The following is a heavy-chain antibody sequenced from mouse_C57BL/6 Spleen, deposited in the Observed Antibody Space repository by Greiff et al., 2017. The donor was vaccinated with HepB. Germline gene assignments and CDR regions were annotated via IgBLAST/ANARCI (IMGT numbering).Heavy chain of an antibody. Sequence: QVQLQQPGAELVKPGASVKLSCKASGYTFTSYWMQWVKQRPGQGLEWIGEIDPSDSYTNYNQKFKGKATLTVDTSSSTAYMQLSSLTSGDSAVYYCARASTMVTPYAMDYWGQGTSVTVSS. J-gene: IGHJ4*01. CDR2: IDPSDSYT. CDR1: GYTFTSYW. V-gene: IGHV1-50*01. CDR3: ARASTMVTPYAMDY. D-gene: IGHD2-2*01.